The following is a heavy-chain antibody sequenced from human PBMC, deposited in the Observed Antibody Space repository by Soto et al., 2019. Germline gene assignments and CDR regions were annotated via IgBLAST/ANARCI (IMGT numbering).Heavy chain of an antibody. CDR1: GYTFTSYD. Sequence: QVQLVQSGAEVKKPGASVKVSCKASGYTFTSYDINWVRQATGQGLEWMGWMNPNSGNTGYAQKFQGRVTMTRHTSISTAYMEVSSLRSEDTAVYYCARCHGVAAGTTDFDYWGQGTLVTVSP. D-gene: IGHD6-13*01. CDR3: ARCHGVAAGTTDFDY. CDR2: MNPNSGNT. J-gene: IGHJ4*02. V-gene: IGHV1-8*01.